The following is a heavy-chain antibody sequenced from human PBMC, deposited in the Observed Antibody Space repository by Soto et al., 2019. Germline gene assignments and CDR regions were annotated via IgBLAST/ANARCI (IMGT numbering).Heavy chain of an antibody. CDR2: IVPNAGTV. D-gene: IGHD3-3*01. Sequence: QMQLVQSGAEVKKPGSSVKVSCKASGGTLSSFINYPINWVRQAPGQGLEWMRGIVPNAGTVNYAQKFQGRVTITADKSTDTAYMELSSLRSEDTALYYCARRDTSGFLRYFDNCGQGTLITISS. CDR1: GGTLSSFINYP. V-gene: IGHV1-69*06. J-gene: IGHJ4*02. CDR3: ARRDTSGFLRYFDN.